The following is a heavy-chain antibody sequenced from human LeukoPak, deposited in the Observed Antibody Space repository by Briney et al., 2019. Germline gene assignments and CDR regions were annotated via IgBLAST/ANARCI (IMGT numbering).Heavy chain of an antibody. CDR3: ARFATYGSGTYAFDY. D-gene: IGHD3-10*01. Sequence: PGGSLRLSCAVSGFTFSSYSMSWVRQAPGKGLEWVSSISTSSSYIYYADSVKGRFTISRDNAKNSLYLQMNSLRAEDTAVYYCARFATYGSGTYAFDYWGQGTLVTVSS. CDR2: ISTSSSYI. J-gene: IGHJ4*02. V-gene: IGHV3-21*01. CDR1: GFTFSSYS.